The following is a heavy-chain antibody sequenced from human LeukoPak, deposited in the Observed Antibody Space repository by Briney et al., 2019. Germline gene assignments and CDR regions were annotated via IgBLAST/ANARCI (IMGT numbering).Heavy chain of an antibody. CDR2: ISYDGGNK. D-gene: IGHD5-12*01. CDR3: AMDRGYGRSPADY. V-gene: IGHV3-30*03. CDR1: GFTFSSYG. Sequence: PGGSLRLSCAASGFTFSSYGMHWVRQAAGKGLEWVAVISYDGGNKYYADSVKGRFTISRDNSTNTLYLQMNSLRDEDTAVYYCAMDRGYGRSPADYGGEGTQVTVSS. J-gene: IGHJ4*02.